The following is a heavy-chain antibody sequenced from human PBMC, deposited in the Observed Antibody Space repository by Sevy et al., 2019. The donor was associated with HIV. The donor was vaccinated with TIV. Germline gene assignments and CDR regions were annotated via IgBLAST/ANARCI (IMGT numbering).Heavy chain of an antibody. CDR3: ARDLCTGGVCPRWGYYYYGMDV. CDR1: GFTFSTYS. Sequence: GGSLRLSCAASGFTFSTYSMNWVRQAPGKGLEWVSSISSSSTYIYYADSVKGRLTISRDNDTNSLYLQMNSLRAEDTAVYYCARDLCTGGVCPRWGYYYYGMDVWGQGTTVTVSS. J-gene: IGHJ6*02. CDR2: ISSSSTYI. D-gene: IGHD2-8*02. V-gene: IGHV3-21*01.